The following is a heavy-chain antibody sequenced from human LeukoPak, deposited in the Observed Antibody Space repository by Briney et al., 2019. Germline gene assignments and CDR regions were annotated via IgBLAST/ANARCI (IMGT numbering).Heavy chain of an antibody. D-gene: IGHD3-22*01. CDR3: ASITMIVATGG. CDR1: GFTFSSYA. CDR2: TRNKANSYTT. V-gene: IGHV3-72*01. J-gene: IGHJ4*02. Sequence: PGGSLRLSCAASGFTFSSYAMSWVRQAPGKGLEWVGRTRNKANSYTTEYAASVKGRFTISRDDSKNSLYLQMNSLKTEDTAVYYCASITMIVATGGWGQGTLVTVSS.